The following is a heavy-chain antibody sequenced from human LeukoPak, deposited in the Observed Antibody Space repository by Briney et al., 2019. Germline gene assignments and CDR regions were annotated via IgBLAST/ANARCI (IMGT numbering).Heavy chain of an antibody. Sequence: SQTLSLTCAISGDSVSSKTVVWNWIRQSPSRGLEWLGRTYYRSKWHKDYALSVKSRITINADTSKNQFSLQLNSVTPEDTAVYYCARVPLNAFADSGSDWFDPWGQGTLVTVSS. CDR1: GDSVSSKTVV. V-gene: IGHV6-1*01. D-gene: IGHD3-10*01. CDR2: TYYRSKWHK. CDR3: ARVPLNAFADSGSDWFDP. J-gene: IGHJ5*02.